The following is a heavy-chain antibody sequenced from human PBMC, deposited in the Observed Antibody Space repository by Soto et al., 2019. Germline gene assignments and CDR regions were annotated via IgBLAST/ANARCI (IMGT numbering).Heavy chain of an antibody. CDR2: IYYNGST. CDR1: GGSISSYY. V-gene: IGHV4-59*01. D-gene: IGHD3-22*01. CDR3: AGDYYDSSGIFDY. Sequence: SETLSLTCTVSGGSISSYYWSWIRQPPGKGLEWIGYIYYNGSTNYNPSLKSRVTISVDTSKNQFSLKLSSVTAADTAVYYCAGDYYDSSGIFDYWGQGTLVTVSS. J-gene: IGHJ4*02.